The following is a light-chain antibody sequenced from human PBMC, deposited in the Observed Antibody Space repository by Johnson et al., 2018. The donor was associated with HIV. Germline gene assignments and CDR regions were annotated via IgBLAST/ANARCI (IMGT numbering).Light chain of an antibody. J-gene: IGLJ1*01. CDR2: DNN. Sequence: QSVLTQPPSVSAAPGQKVTISCSGSSSNIGNSYVSWYQQLPGTAPKLLIYDNNKRPSGIPDRFSGSKSGTSATLGITGLQTGDEADYYCGTWDTSLSAGVFGPGTKVSVL. CDR1: SSNIGNSY. V-gene: IGLV1-51*01. CDR3: GTWDTSLSAGV.